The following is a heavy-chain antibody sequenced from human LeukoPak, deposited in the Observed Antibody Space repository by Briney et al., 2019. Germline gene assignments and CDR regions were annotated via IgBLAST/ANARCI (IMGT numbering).Heavy chain of an antibody. Sequence: QSGGSLRLSCAASGFTFSTYPMNWVRQAPGKGLEWVAVTSSAGSNKFYADSVKGRFTVSRDDSRNTLYLQMHNLRIEDTAVYYCVRGLPRPGYSGHACLDFWGQGTLVTVSS. CDR1: GFTFSTYP. D-gene: IGHD5-12*01. CDR2: TSSAGSNK. CDR3: VRGLPRPGYSGHACLDF. V-gene: IGHV3-30-3*01. J-gene: IGHJ4*02.